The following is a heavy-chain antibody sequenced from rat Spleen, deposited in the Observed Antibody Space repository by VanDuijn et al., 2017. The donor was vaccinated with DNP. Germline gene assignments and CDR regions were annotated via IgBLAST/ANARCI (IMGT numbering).Heavy chain of an antibody. CDR3: TREREPKNNPNYFDF. Sequence: QVQLKESGPGLVQPSQTLSLTCTVSGFSLTSYGVIWVRQPPGKGLEWMGVMWSDGDTSYNSALISRLTISRDTSKSQVFLGMNSLQTEDTAMYFCTREREPKNNPNYFDFWGQGVMVTVSS. D-gene: IGHD1-10*01. V-gene: IGHV2-13*01. CDR2: MWSDGDT. J-gene: IGHJ2*01. CDR1: GFSLTSYG.